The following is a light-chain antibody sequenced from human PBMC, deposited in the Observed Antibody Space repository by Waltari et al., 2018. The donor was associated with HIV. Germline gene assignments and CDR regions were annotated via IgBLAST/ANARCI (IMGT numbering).Light chain of an antibody. V-gene: IGLV1-47*01. J-gene: IGLJ3*02. Sequence: QSVLSQSPSISGTPGQRVSISCSGSSSNIGGQYVSWYQQVPGTTPKLLIFWHTQQPSEVSDLFSCSVSGPSSALAVSGLRSEDEADYYCAVWGVRLSAQVFGGWTTLTVL. CDR3: AVWGVRLSAQV. CDR2: WHT. CDR1: SSNIGGQY.